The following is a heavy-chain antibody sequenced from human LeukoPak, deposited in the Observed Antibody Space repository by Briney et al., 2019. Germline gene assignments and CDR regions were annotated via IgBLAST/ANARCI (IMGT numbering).Heavy chain of an antibody. Sequence: SETLSLTCTVSGGSISSYYWSWIRQPPGKGLEWIGYIYYSGSTNYNPSLKSRVTISVDTSKNQFSPKLSSVTAADTAVYYCARQLAGLAPPGFIDSWGQGTLVTVSS. J-gene: IGHJ4*02. D-gene: IGHD3-3*02. V-gene: IGHV4-59*08. CDR1: GGSISSYY. CDR3: ARQLAGLAPPGFIDS. CDR2: IYYSGST.